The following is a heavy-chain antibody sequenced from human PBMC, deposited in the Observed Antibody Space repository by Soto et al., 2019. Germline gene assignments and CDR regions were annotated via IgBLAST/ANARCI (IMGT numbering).Heavy chain of an antibody. CDR3: ARGPTKQLWSVRYYYGMDV. V-gene: IGHV1-69*18. D-gene: IGHD5-18*01. Sequence: QVQLVQSGAEVKKPGSSVKVSCKASGGTFSSSAITWVRQAPGQGLEWMGMIIPIFGTVNYAQKFQGRVTITADESTSTAYLELSSLTSDDTAVHYCARGPTKQLWSVRYYYGMDVWGLGTTVTVSS. CDR2: IIPIFGTV. CDR1: GGTFSSSA. J-gene: IGHJ6*02.